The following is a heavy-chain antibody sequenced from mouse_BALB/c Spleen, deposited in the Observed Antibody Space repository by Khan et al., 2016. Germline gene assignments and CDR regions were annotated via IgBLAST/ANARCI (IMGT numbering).Heavy chain of an antibody. D-gene: IGHD2-14*01. CDR3: ARDDRWFAY. J-gene: IGHJ3*01. CDR2: ISDGGSYT. V-gene: IGHV5-4*02. Sequence: EVELVESGGGLVKPGGSLKLSCAASGFTFRDYYMYWVRQTPEKRLEWVATISDGGSYTYYPDSVKGRFTISRDHAKNNLYLQMSSLKSDDTAMYYCARDDRWFAYWGQGTLVTVSA. CDR1: GFTFRDYY.